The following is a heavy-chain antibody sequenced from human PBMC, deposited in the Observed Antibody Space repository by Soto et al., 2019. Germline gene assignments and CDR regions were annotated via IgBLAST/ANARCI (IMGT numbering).Heavy chain of an antibody. CDR1: GGSFSGYY. V-gene: IGHV4-34*01. CDR3: ARGLIRNNWFDP. Sequence: PSETLSLTCAVYGGSFSGYYWSWIRQPPGKGLEWIGEINHSGSTNYNPSLKSRVTISVDTSKNQFSLKLSSVTAADTAVYYCARGLIRNNWFDPWGQGTLVTVSS. J-gene: IGHJ5*02. CDR2: INHSGST.